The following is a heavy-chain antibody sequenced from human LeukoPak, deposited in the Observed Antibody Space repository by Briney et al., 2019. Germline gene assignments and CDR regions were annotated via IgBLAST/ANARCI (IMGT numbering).Heavy chain of an antibody. CDR3: ARVAVARSGYFDY. V-gene: IGHV4-34*01. CDR1: GGSFSGYY. Sequence: SETLSLTCAVYGGSFSGYYWSWIRQPPGKGLEWIGEINHSGSTNYNPSLKSRVTISVDMSKNQFSLKLSSVTAADTAVYYCARVAVARSGYFDYWGQGTLVTVSS. J-gene: IGHJ4*02. D-gene: IGHD2-15*01. CDR2: INHSGST.